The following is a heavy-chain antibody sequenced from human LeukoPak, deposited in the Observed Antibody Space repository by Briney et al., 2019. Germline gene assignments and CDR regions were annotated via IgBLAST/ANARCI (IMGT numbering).Heavy chain of an antibody. CDR3: ARHTQYNWFDP. J-gene: IGHJ5*02. CDR1: GGSISGSTYY. Sequence: SETLSLTCTASGGSISGSTYYWGCIRQPPGKGLEWIGSIYYSGSTYYNPSLKSRVTISVDTSKNQLSLKLSSVTAADTAVYYCARHTQYNWFDPWGQGTLVTVSS. D-gene: IGHD2-15*01. CDR2: IYYSGST. V-gene: IGHV4-39*07.